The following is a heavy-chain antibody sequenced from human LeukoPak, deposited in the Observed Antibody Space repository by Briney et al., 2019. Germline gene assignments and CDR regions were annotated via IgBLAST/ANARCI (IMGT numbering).Heavy chain of an antibody. V-gene: IGHV3-48*01. D-gene: IGHD3-9*01. CDR1: GFTFSSYS. CDR2: ISSSSTTM. Sequence: PGGSLRLSCAASGFTFSSYSMNWVRQAPGKGLEWVSYISSSSTTMYYADSVRGRFTISRDNSKNTVSLQMNSLRAEDTALYYCARDLDWGAFDAWGQGTLVTVSS. CDR3: ARDLDWGAFDA. J-gene: IGHJ5*02.